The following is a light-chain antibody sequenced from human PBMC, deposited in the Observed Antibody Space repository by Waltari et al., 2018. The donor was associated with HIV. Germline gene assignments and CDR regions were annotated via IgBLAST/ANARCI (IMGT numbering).Light chain of an antibody. CDR3: QQYDSDPS. Sequence: ILMTQSPSTLSAFVGDRASITCRASLTVNTWLAWYQQKPGRPPKLLIYKSSILQVGVPTRFSGSGSGTKFTLTITSLQPDDFATYYCQQYDSDPSFGQGTRL. CDR2: KSS. CDR1: LTVNTW. J-gene: IGKJ5*01. V-gene: IGKV1-5*03.